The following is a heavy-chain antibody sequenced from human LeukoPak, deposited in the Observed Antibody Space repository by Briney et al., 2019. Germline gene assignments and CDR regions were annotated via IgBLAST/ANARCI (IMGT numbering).Heavy chain of an antibody. CDR1: GYTFTSYY. CDR3: ARETQKERDGYNFDY. V-gene: IGHV1-46*01. J-gene: IGHJ4*02. Sequence: GASVKVSCKASGYTFTSYYMHWVRQAPGQGLEWMGIINPSGGSTSYAQKFQGRVTMTRDMSTSTVYMELSSLRSEDTAVYYCARETQKERDGYNFDYWGQGTLVTVSS. D-gene: IGHD5-24*01. CDR2: INPSGGST.